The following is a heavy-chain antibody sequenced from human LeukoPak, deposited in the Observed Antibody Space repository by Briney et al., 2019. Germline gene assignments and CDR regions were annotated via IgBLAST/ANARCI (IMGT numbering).Heavy chain of an antibody. CDR1: GISFSSHG. D-gene: IGHD3-16*01. CDR2: IWYDGSKE. J-gene: IGHJ4*02. V-gene: IGHV3-33*01. Sequence: HPGGSLRLSCAASGISFSSHGMHWVRQAPGKGLEWVAIIWYDGSKEYYADSVKGRFTISRDNSKNMLYLEMNSLKAEDTAVYYCARGLGDPPQLDYWGQGTLVTVSS. CDR3: ARGLGDPPQLDY.